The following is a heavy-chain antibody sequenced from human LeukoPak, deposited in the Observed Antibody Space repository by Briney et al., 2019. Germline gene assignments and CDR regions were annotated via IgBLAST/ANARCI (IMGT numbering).Heavy chain of an antibody. CDR3: ARDGRAGSLFAY. CDR2: ISYSGST. CDR1: GGSISSYY. J-gene: IGHJ4*02. V-gene: IGHV4-59*01. Sequence: SETLSLTCTVSGGSISSYYWSWIRQPPGKGLEWVGYISYSGSTNYNPSLKSRVTISVDTSKNQFSLKLSSVTAADTAIYYCARDGRAGSLFAYWGQGTLVTVSS. D-gene: IGHD6-19*01.